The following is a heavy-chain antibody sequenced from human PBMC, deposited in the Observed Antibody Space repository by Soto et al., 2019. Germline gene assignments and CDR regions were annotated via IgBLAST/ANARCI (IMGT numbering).Heavy chain of an antibody. CDR1: GGSFNNDY. CDR2: IFHSGIT. V-gene: IGHV4-59*01. J-gene: IGHJ5*01. D-gene: IGHD3-22*01. Sequence: SETLSLTCTISGGSFNNDYWTWIRQSPGKGLEWIGYIFHSGITDYNPSVKSRVTISIDKSKNLFSLKLTSVTAADTAVYYCARDRYLYDSAGYYRPLDSWGQGILVTVYS. CDR3: ARDRYLYDSAGYYRPLDS.